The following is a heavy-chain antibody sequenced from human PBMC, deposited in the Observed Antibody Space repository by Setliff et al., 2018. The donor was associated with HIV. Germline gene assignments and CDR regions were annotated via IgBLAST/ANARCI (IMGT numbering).Heavy chain of an antibody. J-gene: IGHJ6*04. V-gene: IGHV1-3*01. Sequence: ASVKVSCKASGYTFSTYAIHWVRQAPGQRLEWMGWINAGNGITKYSQKLQGRVTFTRDTFASTAYMELSSLRSEDTAVYYCARVPPYGGNSGMDVWGKGTTVT. CDR2: INAGNGIT. D-gene: IGHD2-15*01. CDR1: GYTFSTYA. CDR3: ARVPPYGGNSGMDV.